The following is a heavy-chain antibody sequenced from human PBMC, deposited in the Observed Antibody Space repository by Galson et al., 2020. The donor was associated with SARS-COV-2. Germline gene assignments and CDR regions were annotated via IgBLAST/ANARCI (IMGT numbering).Heavy chain of an antibody. CDR1: GFTFGSYG. D-gene: IGHD3-22*01. Sequence: QAGGSLRLSCAASGFTFGSYGVHWVRQAPGKGLEWVAVISFDGSEKDYADSVKGRFAISRDNSKNTVYLQMNSLRAEDTAVYFCARDSLEMDLIVAALVDIKHSRGYYFDYWGQGTLVTVSS. CDR3: ARDSLEMDLIVAALVDIKHSRGYYFDY. CDR2: ISFDGSEK. J-gene: IGHJ4*02. V-gene: IGHV3-30*19.